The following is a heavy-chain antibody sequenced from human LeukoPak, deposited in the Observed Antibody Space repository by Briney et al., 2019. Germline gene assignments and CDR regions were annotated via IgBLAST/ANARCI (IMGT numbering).Heavy chain of an antibody. Sequence: ASVKVSCKASGYTFTGYYVHWVRQAPGQGLEWMGRINPNTGCSNYAQKFQGRVTMTRDTSISTVYMELSRLTSDDTAVYYCAREMATSYELDYWGQGILVTVSS. V-gene: IGHV1-2*06. CDR3: AREMATSYELDY. D-gene: IGHD5-24*01. CDR1: GYTFTGYY. CDR2: INPNTGCS. J-gene: IGHJ4*02.